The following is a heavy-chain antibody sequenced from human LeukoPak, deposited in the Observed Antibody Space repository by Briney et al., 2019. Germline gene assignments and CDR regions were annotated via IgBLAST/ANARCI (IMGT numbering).Heavy chain of an antibody. CDR1: GGSVSSGSYY. D-gene: IGHD2-2*01. V-gene: IGHV4-61*01. CDR3: ARDLCSSTSCYLDY. CDR2: IYYSGST. Sequence: SETLSLTCTVSGGSVSSGSYYWSWIRQPPGKGLEWIGYIYYSGSTNYNPSLKSRVTISVDTSKNQFSLKLSSVTAADAAVYYCARDLCSSTSCYLDYWGQGTLVTVSS. J-gene: IGHJ4*02.